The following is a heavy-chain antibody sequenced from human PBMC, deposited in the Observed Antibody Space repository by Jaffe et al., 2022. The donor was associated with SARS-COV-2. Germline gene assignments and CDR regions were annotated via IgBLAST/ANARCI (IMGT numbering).Heavy chain of an antibody. CDR1: GFTFSSYG. CDR3: AKAHIMITFGGVSFDY. Sequence: QVQLVESGGGVVQPGRSLRLSCAASGFTFSSYGMHWVRQAPGKGLEWVAVISYDGSNKYYADSVKGRFTISRDNSKNTLYLQMNSLRAEDTAVYYCAKAHIMITFGGVSFDYWGQGTLVTVSS. CDR2: ISYDGSNK. J-gene: IGHJ4*02. D-gene: IGHD3-16*01. V-gene: IGHV3-30*18.